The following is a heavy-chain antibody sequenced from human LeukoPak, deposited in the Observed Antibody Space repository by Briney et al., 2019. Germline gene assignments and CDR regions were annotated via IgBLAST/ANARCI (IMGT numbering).Heavy chain of an antibody. V-gene: IGHV4-59*01. J-gene: IGHJ6*03. D-gene: IGHD3-10*01. CDR3: ASASMVRGRFHYYYYMDV. Sequence: SETLSLTCTVSGGSISSYYWSWIRQPPGKGLEWIGYIYYSGSTNYNPSLKSRVTISVDTSKSQFSLKLSSVTAADTAVYYCASASMVRGRFHYYYYMDVWGKGTTVTISS. CDR1: GGSISSYY. CDR2: IYYSGST.